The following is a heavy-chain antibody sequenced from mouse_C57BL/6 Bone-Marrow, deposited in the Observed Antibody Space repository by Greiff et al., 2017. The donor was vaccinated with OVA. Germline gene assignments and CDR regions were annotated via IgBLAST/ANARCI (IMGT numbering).Heavy chain of an antibody. Sequence: AAGGVDFSRYWMSWVRRAPGKGLEWIGEINPDSSTINYAPSLKDKFIISRDNAKNTLYLQMSKVRSEDTALYYCARPRLYGSSWFAYWGQGTLVTVSA. CDR2: INPDSSTI. V-gene: IGHV4-1*01. CDR1: GVDFSRYW. J-gene: IGHJ3*01. D-gene: IGHD1-1*01. CDR3: ARPRLYGSSWFAY.